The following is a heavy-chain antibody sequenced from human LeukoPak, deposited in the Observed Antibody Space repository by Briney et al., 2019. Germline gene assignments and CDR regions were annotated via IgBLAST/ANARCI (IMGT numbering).Heavy chain of an antibody. CDR2: IYYSGST. CDR1: GGSISSYY. V-gene: IGHV4-59*01. CDR3: ARVDPDSSSTLEVFDY. Sequence: SETLSLTCTVSGGSISSYYWSWIRQPPGKGLEWIGYIYYSGSTNYNPSLKSRVTISVDTSKNQFSLKLSSVTAADKAVYYCARVDPDSSSTLEVFDYWGQGTLVTVSS. J-gene: IGHJ4*02. D-gene: IGHD6-6*01.